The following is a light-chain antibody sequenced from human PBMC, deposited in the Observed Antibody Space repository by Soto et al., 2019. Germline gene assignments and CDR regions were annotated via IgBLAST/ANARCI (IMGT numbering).Light chain of an antibody. Sequence: QSVLTQPASVSGSPGQSITISCTGANSDIGDWNYVSWYQQSPGKAPKLIIYEVNYRPSGVSYRFSGSKSGNTASLTISGLQADDEADYYCWSYAGRNTYVFGPGTKVTVL. J-gene: IGLJ1*01. V-gene: IGLV2-14*01. CDR3: WSYAGRNTYV. CDR1: NSDIGDWNY. CDR2: EVN.